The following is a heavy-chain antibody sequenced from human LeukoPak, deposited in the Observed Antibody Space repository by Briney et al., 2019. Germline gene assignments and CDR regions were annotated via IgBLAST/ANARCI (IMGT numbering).Heavy chain of an antibody. V-gene: IGHV4-38-2*02. D-gene: IGHD3-22*01. Sequence: SETLSLTCTVSGYSISSGYYWSWIRQPPGKGLEWIGRIYTSGSTNYNPSLKSRVTMSVDTSKNQFSLKLSSVTAADTAVYYCARGAYGSTQPFDYWGQGTLVTVSS. J-gene: IGHJ4*02. CDR1: GYSISSGYY. CDR3: ARGAYGSTQPFDY. CDR2: IYTSGST.